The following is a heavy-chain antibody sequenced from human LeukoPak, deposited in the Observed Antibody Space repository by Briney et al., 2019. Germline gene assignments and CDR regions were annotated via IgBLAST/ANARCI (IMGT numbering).Heavy chain of an antibody. CDR1: GGSISSSSYY. CDR3: ARVDSYYYYMDV. CDR2: IYYSGST. V-gene: IGHV4-39*07. Sequence: PSETLSLTCTVSGGSISSSSYYWGWIRQPPGKGLEWIGSIYYSGSTYYNPSLKSRVTISVDTSKNQFSLKLSSVTAADTAVYYCARVDSYYYYMDVWGKGTTVTVSS. D-gene: IGHD2-2*03. J-gene: IGHJ6*03.